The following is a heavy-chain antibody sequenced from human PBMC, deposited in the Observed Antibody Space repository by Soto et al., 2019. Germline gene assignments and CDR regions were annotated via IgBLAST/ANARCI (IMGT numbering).Heavy chain of an antibody. CDR2: IIPIFGTA. D-gene: IGHD4-17*01. CDR3: ASHDYGDYVNWFDP. V-gene: IGHV1-69*13. CDR1: GGTLSSYA. J-gene: IGHJ5*02. Sequence: ASVKVSCKASGGTLSSYAISWVRQAPGQGLEWMGGIIPIFGTANYAQKFQGRVTITADESTSTAYMELSSLRSEDTAVYYCASHDYGDYVNWFDPWGQGTLVTVSS.